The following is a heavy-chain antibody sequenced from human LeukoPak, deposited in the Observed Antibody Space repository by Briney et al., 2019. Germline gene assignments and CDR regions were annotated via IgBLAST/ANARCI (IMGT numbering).Heavy chain of an antibody. J-gene: IGHJ5*01. V-gene: IGHV1-18*01. D-gene: IGHD1-1*01. CDR2: ISAYNGNT. CDR3: ARDENWNDDGGKGYNWFDS. CDR1: GYTFTSYG. Sequence: ASVKVSCKASGYTFTSYGISWVRQAPGQGLEWMGWISAYNGNTNYAQKLQGRATMTTDTSTSTAYMELRSLRSDDTAVYYCARDENWNDDGGKGYNWFDSWGQGTLVTVSS.